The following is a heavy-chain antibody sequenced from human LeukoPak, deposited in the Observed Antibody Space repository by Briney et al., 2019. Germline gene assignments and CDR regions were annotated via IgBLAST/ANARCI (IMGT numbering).Heavy chain of an antibody. Sequence: SVKVSCKASGGTFSSYAISWVRQAPGRGLEWMGGIIPIFGTANYAQKFQGRVTITRDTSASTAYMELSSLRSEDTAVYYCARDQFRSTGYYYYWGQGTLVTVSS. J-gene: IGHJ4*02. CDR1: GGTFSSYA. CDR3: ARDQFRSTGYYYY. V-gene: IGHV1-69*05. CDR2: IIPIFGTA. D-gene: IGHD3-22*01.